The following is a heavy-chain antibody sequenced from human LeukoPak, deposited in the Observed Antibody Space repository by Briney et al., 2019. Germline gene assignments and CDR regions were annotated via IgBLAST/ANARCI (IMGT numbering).Heavy chain of an antibody. CDR2: IKGDGRST. CDR3: VRGQLWSYYHDY. Sequence: PGGSLRLSCAASGFTFSSYWLHWVRQAPGKGLVWVSRIKGDGRSTNYADSVKGRFTISRDNAKNTVYLEMNSLRAEDTAVYYCVRGQLWSYYHDYWGQGTLVTVSS. V-gene: IGHV3-74*01. CDR1: GFTFSSYW. D-gene: IGHD5-18*01. J-gene: IGHJ4*02.